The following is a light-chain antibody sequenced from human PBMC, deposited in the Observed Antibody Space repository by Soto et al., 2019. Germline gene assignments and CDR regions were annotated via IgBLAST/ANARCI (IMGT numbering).Light chain of an antibody. CDR3: MQALQIPWT. V-gene: IGKV2-28*01. J-gene: IGKJ2*02. Sequence: DIVMTQSPLSLPVTPGEPASISCRSSQSLLHTNGYYYFDWYLQKPGQSPQLLISLGSNRASGVPDRFSGSGSGTDFTLKISRVEAEDGGVYYCMQALQIPWTFGQGTKLEIK. CDR2: LGS. CDR1: QSLLHTNGYYY.